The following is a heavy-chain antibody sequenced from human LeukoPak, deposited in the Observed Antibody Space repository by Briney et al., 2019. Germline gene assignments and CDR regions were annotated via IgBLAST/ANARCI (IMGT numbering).Heavy chain of an antibody. D-gene: IGHD4-17*01. CDR1: GCTFNNYA. CDR3: ARDYADYVGYFFFDY. V-gene: IGHV3-23*01. J-gene: IGHJ4*02. Sequence: GGSLRLSCAASGCTFNNYAMNWVRQAPGKGLEWVSSISGGGGTTYYADSAKGRFTISRDNSQNTLYLQMNSLRAEDTAVYYCARDYADYVGYFFFDYWGQGTLVTVSS. CDR2: ISGGGGTT.